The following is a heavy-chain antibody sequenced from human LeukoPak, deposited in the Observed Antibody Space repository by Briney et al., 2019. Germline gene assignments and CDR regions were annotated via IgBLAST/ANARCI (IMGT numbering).Heavy chain of an antibody. D-gene: IGHD3-22*01. CDR2: ISGGGGST. Sequence: SGGSMRLSCAASGFTFDDYAMHWVRQAPGKGLEWVSLISGGGGSTYYADSVKGRFTISRDNSKNSLYLQMNSLRTEDTALYYCAKDRYYDSSGYLEGWGQGTLVTVSS. V-gene: IGHV3-43*02. CDR3: AKDRYYDSSGYLEG. J-gene: IGHJ4*02. CDR1: GFTFDDYA.